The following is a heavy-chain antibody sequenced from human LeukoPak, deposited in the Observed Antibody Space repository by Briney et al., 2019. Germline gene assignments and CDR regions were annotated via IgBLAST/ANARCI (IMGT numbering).Heavy chain of an antibody. V-gene: IGHV4-34*01. D-gene: IGHD3-16*01. CDR1: GGSFSGYY. CDR2: IYYSGST. CDR3: ARSLYTEGYYYYYMDV. Sequence: SETLSLTCAVYGGSFSGYYWSWIRQPPGKGLEWIGSIYYSGSTYYNPPLKSRVTISVDTSKNQFSLKLSSVTAADTAVYYCARSLYTEGYYYYYMDVWGKGTTVTVSS. J-gene: IGHJ6*03.